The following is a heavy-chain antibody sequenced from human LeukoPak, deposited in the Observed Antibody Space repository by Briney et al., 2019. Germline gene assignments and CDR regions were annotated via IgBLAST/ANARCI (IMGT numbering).Heavy chain of an antibody. D-gene: IGHD3-10*01. V-gene: IGHV4-31*03. CDR2: IYYSGSI. Sequence: SETLSLTCTVSGGSISSGGYYWSWIRQHPGKGLEWIGYIYYSGSISYNPSLKSRVTISVATSKNQFSLKLSSVTAADTAVYYCARDSGYRAYWYFDLWGRGTLVTVSS. CDR3: ARDSGYRAYWYFDL. J-gene: IGHJ2*01. CDR1: GGSISSGGYY.